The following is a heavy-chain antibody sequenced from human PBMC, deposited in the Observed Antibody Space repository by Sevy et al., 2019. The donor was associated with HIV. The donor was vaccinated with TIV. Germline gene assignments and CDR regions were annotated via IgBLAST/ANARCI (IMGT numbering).Heavy chain of an antibody. CDR1: GYTFTSYG. V-gene: IGHV1-18*01. CDR3: ARDRYSSGWYVATYYYYYGMDV. D-gene: IGHD6-19*01. CDR2: ISAYNGNT. J-gene: IGHJ6*02. Sequence: ASVKVSCKASGYTFTSYGISWVRQAPGQGLEWMGWISAYNGNTNYAQKLQGRDTMTTDTSTSTAYMELRSLRSDDTAVYYCARDRYSSGWYVATYYYYYGMDVWGQGTTVTVSS.